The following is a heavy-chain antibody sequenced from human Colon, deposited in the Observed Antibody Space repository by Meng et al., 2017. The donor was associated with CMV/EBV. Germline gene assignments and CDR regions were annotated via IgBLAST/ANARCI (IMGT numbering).Heavy chain of an antibody. V-gene: IGHV3-30*04. D-gene: IGHD3-16*01. Sequence: GESLKISCAASGFTFSSYAMHWVRQAPGKGLEWVAVISYDGSNKYYADSVKDRFTISRDNSKNTLYLQMNSLRAEDTAVYYCARDWGGWYYGMDVWGQGTTVTVSS. CDR3: ARDWGGWYYGMDV. J-gene: IGHJ6*02. CDR1: GFTFSSYA. CDR2: ISYDGSNK.